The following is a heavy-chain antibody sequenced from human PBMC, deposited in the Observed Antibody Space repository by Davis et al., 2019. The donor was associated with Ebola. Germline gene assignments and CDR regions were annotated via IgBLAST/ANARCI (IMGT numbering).Heavy chain of an antibody. CDR3: EKDWDSGNYRDAFDN. CDR2: ISYDGSNK. D-gene: IGHD3-22*01. CDR1: GFTFSSYA. J-gene: IGHJ3*02. V-gene: IGHV3-30-3*01. Sequence: GESLKISCAASGFTFSSYAMHWVRQAPGKGLDWVAVISYDGSNKYYADSVKGRFTISRDNSKNTLYLQMNSLRAEDTAVYYCEKDWDSGNYRDAFDNCGQWTMVTVSS.